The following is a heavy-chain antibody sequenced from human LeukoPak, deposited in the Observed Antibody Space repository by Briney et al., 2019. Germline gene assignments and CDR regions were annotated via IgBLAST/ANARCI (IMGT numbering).Heavy chain of an antibody. J-gene: IGHJ5*02. D-gene: IGHD7-27*01. CDR2: LYYTGDT. Sequence: PSETLSLTCNVSGGSISPYYWSWIRQVPGKGVEWIGYLYYTGDTKYNPSLKSRVTISVDTSKNQSSLKLRSVTAADTAVYYCARGPWAWFDPWGQGTLVTVSS. V-gene: IGHV4-59*01. CDR3: ARGPWAWFDP. CDR1: GGSISPYY.